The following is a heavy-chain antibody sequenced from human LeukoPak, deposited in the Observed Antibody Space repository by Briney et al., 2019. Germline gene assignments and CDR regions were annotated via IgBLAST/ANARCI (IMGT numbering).Heavy chain of an antibody. D-gene: IGHD1-1*01. CDR1: GGSFSGYY. V-gene: IGHV4-34*01. J-gene: IGHJ5*02. CDR2: INHSGST. CDR3: ATVQLELSFDP. Sequence: SETLSLTCAVYGGSFSGYYWSWIRQPPGKGLEWIGEINHSGSTNYNPSLKSRVTISADTSKNQFSLKLSSVTAADTAVYYCATVQLELSFDPWGQGTLVTVSS.